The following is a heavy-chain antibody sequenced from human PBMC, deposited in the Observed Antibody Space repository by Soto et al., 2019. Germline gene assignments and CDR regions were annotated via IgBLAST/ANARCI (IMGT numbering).Heavy chain of an antibody. V-gene: IGHV3-33*01. Sequence: QEQLVESGGGVVQPGRSLRLACAVSGFTFSSYGLHWVRQAPGKGLEWVAFMLYDGSDEYFADSVKGRFTLSRDNSKKILYLQMSSLRIQDTDMYYCASERGPYCGPDCLRRYFQYWGRGTLVIVSS. J-gene: IGHJ1*01. D-gene: IGHD2-21*02. CDR2: MLYDGSDE. CDR1: GFTFSSYG. CDR3: ASERGPYCGPDCLRRYFQY.